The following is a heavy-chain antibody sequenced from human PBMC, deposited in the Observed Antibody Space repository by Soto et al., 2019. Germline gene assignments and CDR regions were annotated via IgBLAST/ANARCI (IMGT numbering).Heavy chain of an antibody. D-gene: IGHD1-7*01. CDR3: AREKSDLELFNWLDP. CDR2: IDPRDSYT. V-gene: IGHV5-10-1*01. J-gene: IGHJ5*02. CDR1: GYSFTTYW. Sequence: GESLKISCEASGYSFTTYWISWVRQMPGKGLEWMGAIDPRDSYTKYSPSFQGQVTISVDKSISTAYLQWNSLKASDTAIYYCAREKSDLELFNWLDPWGQGTLVTVSS.